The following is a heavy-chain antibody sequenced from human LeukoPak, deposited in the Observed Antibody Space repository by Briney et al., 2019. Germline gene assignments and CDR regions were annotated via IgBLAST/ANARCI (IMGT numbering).Heavy chain of an antibody. D-gene: IGHD3-10*01. J-gene: IGHJ5*02. CDR1: GETFSGYY. Sequence: SGTLSLTCGVSGETFSGYYWSWLRQPPGKGLEWIGEINQSGDTNYNPSFESRVTMSVDASKKQFSLKVKSVTAADGAVYYCARGSPYYYGSGNWFDPWGQGTLVTVSS. CDR2: INQSGDT. V-gene: IGHV4-34*01. CDR3: ARGSPYYYGSGNWFDP.